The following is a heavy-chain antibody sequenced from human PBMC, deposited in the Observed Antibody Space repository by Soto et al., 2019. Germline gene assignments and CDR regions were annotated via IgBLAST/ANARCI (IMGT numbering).Heavy chain of an antibody. Sequence: PSETLSLTCTVSGGSISSGDYYWSWIRQHPGKGLEWIGNIYSSGSTYYNPSLKSRVTISVDTSKNQFSLKLRSVTAADTAVYYCARDGRFLEWPISPWGQGSLVTVSS. D-gene: IGHD3-3*01. CDR3: ARDGRFLEWPISP. V-gene: IGHV4-31*03. J-gene: IGHJ5*02. CDR1: GGSISSGDYY. CDR2: IYSSGST.